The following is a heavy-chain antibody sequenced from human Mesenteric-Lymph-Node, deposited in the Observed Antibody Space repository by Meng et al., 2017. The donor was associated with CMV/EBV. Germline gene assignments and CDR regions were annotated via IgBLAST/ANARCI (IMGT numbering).Heavy chain of an antibody. D-gene: IGHD6-13*01. J-gene: IGHJ4*02. CDR3: ASEQQLDY. CDR2: ISSSSAYI. V-gene: IGHV3-21*01. Sequence: GESLKISCEASGLTFTGYTMNWVRQAPGKGLEWVSSISSSSAYIYYANSVEGRFTISRDNAKSSLYLQMNSLRAEDTAVYYCASEQQLDYWGQGTLVTVSS. CDR1: GLTFTGYT.